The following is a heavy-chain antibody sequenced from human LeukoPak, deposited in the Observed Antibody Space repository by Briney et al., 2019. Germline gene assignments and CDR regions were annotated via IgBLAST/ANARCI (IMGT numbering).Heavy chain of an antibody. D-gene: IGHD3-10*01. V-gene: IGHV1-69*04. Sequence: SSVKVSCKASGGTSSSYAISWVRQGPGQGLEWMGRIIPIFGIANYAQKFQGRVTITADKSTSTAYMELSSLRSEDTAVYYCAREGYYGSGSSLDPWGQGTLVTVSS. CDR3: AREGYYGSGSSLDP. CDR1: GGTSSSYA. J-gene: IGHJ5*02. CDR2: IIPIFGIA.